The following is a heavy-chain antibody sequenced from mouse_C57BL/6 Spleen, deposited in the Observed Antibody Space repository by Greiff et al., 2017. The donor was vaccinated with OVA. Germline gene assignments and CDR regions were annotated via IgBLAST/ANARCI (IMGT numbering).Heavy chain of an antibody. CDR3: ARCPYYGSTLDY. Sequence: QVQLQQPGAELVRPGSSVKLSCKASGYTFTSYWMHWVKQRPIQGLEWIGNIDPSDSETHYNQKFKDKATLTVDKSSSTAYMQLSSLTSEDSAVYYCARCPYYGSTLDYWGQGTTLTVSS. J-gene: IGHJ2*01. CDR1: GYTFTSYW. D-gene: IGHD1-1*01. V-gene: IGHV1-52*01. CDR2: IDPSDSET.